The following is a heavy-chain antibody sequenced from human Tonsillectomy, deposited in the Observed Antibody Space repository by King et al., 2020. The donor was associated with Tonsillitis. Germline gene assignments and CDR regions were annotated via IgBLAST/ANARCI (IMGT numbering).Heavy chain of an antibody. V-gene: IGHV3-21*01. Sequence: VQLVESGGGLVKPGGSLRLSCAASGFTFSSYSMNWVRQAPGKGLEWVSSISSSSSYIYYADSVKGRFTISRDNAKNSLYLQMNSLRAEDTAVYYCARGYNRNDDQDYYYYGMDVWGQGTTVTVSS. J-gene: IGHJ6*02. CDR1: GFTFSSYS. D-gene: IGHD1-1*01. CDR2: ISSSSSYI. CDR3: ARGYNRNDDQDYYYYGMDV.